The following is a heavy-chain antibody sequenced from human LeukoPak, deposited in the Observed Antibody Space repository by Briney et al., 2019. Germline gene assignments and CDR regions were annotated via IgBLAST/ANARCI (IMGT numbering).Heavy chain of an antibody. D-gene: IGHD3-9*01. CDR2: IYYSGST. V-gene: IGHV4-59*01. J-gene: IGHJ3*02. CDR3: ARGLYYDILTGYRNNDAFDI. Sequence: PSETLSLTCTVSGGSISGYYGNWIRQPPGKGLEWIGYIYYSGSTNYNPSPKSRVTISVDTSKNQFSLKLSAVTAADTAVYYCARGLYYDILTGYRNNDAFDIWGQGTMVTVSS. CDR1: GGSISGYY.